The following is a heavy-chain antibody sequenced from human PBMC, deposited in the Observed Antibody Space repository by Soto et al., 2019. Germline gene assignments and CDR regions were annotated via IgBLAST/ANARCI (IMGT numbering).Heavy chain of an antibody. D-gene: IGHD4-4*01. Sequence: SQTLSLTCAVYRGTYSGYYWSWIRQPPGKGQEWIGEINHSGSTNYNPSLKSRVTISVDTSKNQFSLKLSSVTAADTAVYYCARGHAYSKLGFSHYNWFDPWGQGTLVSVSS. V-gene: IGHV4-34*01. CDR3: ARGHAYSKLGFSHYNWFDP. J-gene: IGHJ5*02. CDR1: RGTYSGYY. CDR2: INHSGST.